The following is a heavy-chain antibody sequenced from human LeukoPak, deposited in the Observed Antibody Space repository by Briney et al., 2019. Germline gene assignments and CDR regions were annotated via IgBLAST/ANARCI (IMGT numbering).Heavy chain of an antibody. D-gene: IGHD6-13*01. Sequence: SETLSLTCTVSGGSISTYYWSWIRQPPGKGLEWIGYIYFSGSTNYNPSLKSRVTMSVDTSKNQFSLKLSSVTAADTAVYYCARPRIAAAGEFDYWGQGTLVTVSS. J-gene: IGHJ4*02. V-gene: IGHV4-59*08. CDR1: GGSISTYY. CDR2: IYFSGST. CDR3: ARPRIAAAGEFDY.